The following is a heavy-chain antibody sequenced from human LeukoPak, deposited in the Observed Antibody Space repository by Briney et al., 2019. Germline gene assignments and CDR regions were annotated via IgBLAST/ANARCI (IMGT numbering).Heavy chain of an antibody. V-gene: IGHV4-34*01. Sequence: SETLSLTCAVYGWSFSCYYWNWLRHPPGKGLEWIGEVNHSSSTNYNPSLNSRVTISVDTSKNQFSLKLNSVTAADTAVYYCARGKPPITIFGVLPIESNWFDPWGQGTLVTVSS. CDR1: GWSFSCYY. D-gene: IGHD3-3*01. CDR2: VNHSSST. J-gene: IGHJ5*02. CDR3: ARGKPPITIFGVLPIESNWFDP.